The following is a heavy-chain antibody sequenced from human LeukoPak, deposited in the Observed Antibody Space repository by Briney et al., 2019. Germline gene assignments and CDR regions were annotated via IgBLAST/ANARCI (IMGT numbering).Heavy chain of an antibody. CDR1: GYTFTSYG. Sequence: ASVKVSCKASGYTFTSYGISWVRQAPGQGLEWMGWISAYNGNTNYAQKLQGRVTMTADTSISTAYMELSRLRSDDTAVYYCARDTFYGSGITDYWGQGTLVTVSS. V-gene: IGHV1-18*01. J-gene: IGHJ4*02. CDR3: ARDTFYGSGITDY. D-gene: IGHD3-10*01. CDR2: ISAYNGNT.